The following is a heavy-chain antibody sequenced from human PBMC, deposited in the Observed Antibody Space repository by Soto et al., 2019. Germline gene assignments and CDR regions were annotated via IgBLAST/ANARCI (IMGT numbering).Heavy chain of an antibody. J-gene: IGHJ4*02. V-gene: IGHV1-69*06. CDR3: ARSPGVFDY. CDR1: GGTFSSLA. Sequence: QVQLVQSGAEVKKPGSSVKVSCKASGGTFSSLAISWVQQAPGQGLDGMGGLVPVFGTANYAQKFQDRVTITADKSTSTSYMELSSLRSEDMAVYYCARSPGVFDYWGQGTLVTVSS. D-gene: IGHD3-10*01. CDR2: LVPVFGTA.